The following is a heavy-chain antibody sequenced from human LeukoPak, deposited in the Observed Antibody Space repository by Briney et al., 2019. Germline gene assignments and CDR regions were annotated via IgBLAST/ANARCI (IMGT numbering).Heavy chain of an antibody. D-gene: IGHD5-18*01. V-gene: IGHV3-53*01. J-gene: IGHJ4*02. CDR2: IYSGGST. CDR1: GFTVSSNY. Sequence: PGGSLRLSCAASGFTVSSNYMSWVRQAPGKGLEWVSVIYSGGSTYYADSVKGRFTISRDNSKNTLYLQMNSLRAEDTAVYYCAKDEADTAMVITPIFDYWGQGTLVTVSS. CDR3: AKDEADTAMVITPIFDY.